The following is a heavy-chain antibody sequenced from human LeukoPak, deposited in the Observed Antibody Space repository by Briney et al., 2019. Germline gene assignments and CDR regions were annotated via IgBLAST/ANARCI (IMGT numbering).Heavy chain of an antibody. CDR2: IIQDGSDK. V-gene: IGHV3-7*04. CDR1: GFTFSSSS. J-gene: IGHJ4*02. CDR3: ARNRARFDY. Sequence: PGGSLRLSCAPSGFTFSSSSMSWVRQLPGKGLEWVATIIQDGSDKYYVDSVKGRFTISRDNAKNSPYLQMNSLRAEDTGVYYCARNRARFDYWGQGTLVTVSS. D-gene: IGHD2/OR15-2a*01.